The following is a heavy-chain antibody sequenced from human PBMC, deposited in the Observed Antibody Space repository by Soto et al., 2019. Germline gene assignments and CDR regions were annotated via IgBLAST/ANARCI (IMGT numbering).Heavy chain of an antibody. CDR2: ISYDGSNK. J-gene: IGHJ3*02. D-gene: IGHD5-12*01. CDR3: ARGGGYGAFDI. CDR1: GFTFSSYV. Sequence: PAWSMRISCAASGFTFSSYVMHWVRQAPGKGLEWVAVISYDGSNKYYADSVKGRFTISRDNSKNTLYLQMNSLRAEDTAVYYCARGGGYGAFDIWVQGTMVTVSS. V-gene: IGHV3-30-3*01.